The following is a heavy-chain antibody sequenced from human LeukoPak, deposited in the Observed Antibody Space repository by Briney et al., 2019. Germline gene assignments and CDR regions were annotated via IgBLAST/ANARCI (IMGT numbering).Heavy chain of an antibody. CDR2: ISDTYATT. CDR3: VRHDSFIPF. D-gene: IGHD2-21*01. J-gene: IGHJ4*02. V-gene: IGHV3-23*01. Sequence: GGSLRLSCAASGFTFTNYAMTWVRQAPGKGLEWVSSISDTYATTYYTDSVKGRCTISRDNSKNTVSLQLNNLRAGDTAVYFCVRHDSFIPFWGQGTLVTVSS. CDR1: GFTFTNYA.